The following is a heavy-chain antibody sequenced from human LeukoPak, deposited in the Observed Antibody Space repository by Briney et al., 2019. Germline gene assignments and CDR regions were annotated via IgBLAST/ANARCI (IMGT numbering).Heavy chain of an antibody. CDR2: INPSGGST. CDR3: ARDFRVQYDYYYYYYMDV. J-gene: IGHJ6*03. V-gene: IGHV1-46*01. D-gene: IGHD4-11*01. Sequence: ASVKVSCKASGYTFTSYYVHWVRQAPGQGLEWMGIINPSGGSTSYAQKFQGRVTMTRDTSTSTVYMELSSLRSEDTAVYYCARDFRVQYDYYYYYYMDVWGKGTTVTVSS. CDR1: GYTFTSYY.